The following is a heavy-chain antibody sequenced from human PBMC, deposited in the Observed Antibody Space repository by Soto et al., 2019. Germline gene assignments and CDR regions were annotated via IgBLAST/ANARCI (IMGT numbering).Heavy chain of an antibody. D-gene: IGHD3-16*01. V-gene: IGHV1-69*01. CDR1: GGTFSSYA. Sequence: QVQLVQSGAEVKKPGSSVKVSCKASGGTFSSYAISWVRQAPGQGLEWMGGIIPIFGAANYAQKFQGRVTITAHESTSTAYLELSSPGSEDTAVYYCPRVHNAGRRGGTDYWGQGTLVTVSS. CDR3: PRVHNAGRRGGTDY. CDR2: IIPIFGAA. J-gene: IGHJ4*02.